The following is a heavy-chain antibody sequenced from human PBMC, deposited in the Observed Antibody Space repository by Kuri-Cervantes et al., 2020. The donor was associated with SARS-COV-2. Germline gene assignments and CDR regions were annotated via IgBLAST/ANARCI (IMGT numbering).Heavy chain of an antibody. CDR2: IIPIFGTA. D-gene: IGHD2-2*01. CDR3: ARGLVDRYCSSTSCPYYYYYYMDV. Sequence: SVKVSCKASGGTFSSYAISWVRQAPGQGLEWMGGIIPIFGTANYAQKFQGRVTITTDESTSTAYIELSSLRSEDTAVYYCARGLVDRYCSSTSCPYYYYYYMDVWGKGTTVTVSS. CDR1: GGTFSSYA. V-gene: IGHV1-69*05. J-gene: IGHJ6*03.